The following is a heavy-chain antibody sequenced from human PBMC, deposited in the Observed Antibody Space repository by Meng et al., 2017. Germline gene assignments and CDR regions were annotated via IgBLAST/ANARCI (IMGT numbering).Heavy chain of an antibody. J-gene: IGHJ5*02. CDR2: IYSGGST. CDR3: ATESA. V-gene: IGHV3-66*01. CDR1: GFTVSSNY. Sequence: VQLVESGGGVVPPGGSLRLSCVASGFTVSSNYMSWVRQAPGKGLEWVSLIYSGGSTYYSDSVKGRFTISRDNSKNTLYLQMNSLRAEDTAVYYCATESAWGQGTLVTVSS.